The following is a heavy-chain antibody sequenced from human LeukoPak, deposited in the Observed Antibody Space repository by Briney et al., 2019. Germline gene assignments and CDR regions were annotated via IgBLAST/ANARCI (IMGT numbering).Heavy chain of an antibody. V-gene: IGHV3-30*03. CDR1: GFAFSNYG. Sequence: GGSLRLSCAASGFAFSNYGMHWVRQAPGKGLEWVAITSYDGSNKHYADSVTGRFTISRDNSRNTLYLQMNSLRAEDTAMYYCVRDFSYGSGSYYGLEYWGQGTLVTVSS. J-gene: IGHJ4*02. D-gene: IGHD3-10*01. CDR3: VRDFSYGSGSYYGLEY. CDR2: TSYDGSNK.